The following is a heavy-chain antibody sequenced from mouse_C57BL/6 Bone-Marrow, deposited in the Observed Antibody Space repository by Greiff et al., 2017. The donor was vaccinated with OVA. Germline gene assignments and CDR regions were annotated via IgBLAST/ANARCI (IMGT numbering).Heavy chain of an antibody. Sequence: VQLQQSGAELVRPGASVKLSCTASGFNIKDDYMHWVKQRPEQGLEWIGWIDPENGDTEYASKFQGKATITADTSSNTDYLQLSSLTSEDTAVYYCTPYRYFDYWGQGTTLTVSS. D-gene: IGHD1-1*01. J-gene: IGHJ2*01. CDR1: GFNIKDDY. V-gene: IGHV14-4*01. CDR2: IDPENGDT. CDR3: TPYRYFDY.